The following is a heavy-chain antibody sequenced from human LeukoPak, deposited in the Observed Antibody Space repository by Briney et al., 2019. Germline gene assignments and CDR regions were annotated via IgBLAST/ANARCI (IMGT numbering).Heavy chain of an antibody. CDR1: GYTFTSYG. J-gene: IGHJ5*02. CDR3: AREVYYDFWSGLGNNWFDP. Sequence: ASVKVSCKASGYTFTSYGISWVRQAPGQGLEWMGWISAYNGNTNYAQKLQGRVTMTTDTSTSTAYMELRSLRSDDTAVYYCAREVYYDFWSGLGNNWFDPWGQGTLVTVSS. CDR2: ISAYNGNT. D-gene: IGHD3-3*01. V-gene: IGHV1-18*01.